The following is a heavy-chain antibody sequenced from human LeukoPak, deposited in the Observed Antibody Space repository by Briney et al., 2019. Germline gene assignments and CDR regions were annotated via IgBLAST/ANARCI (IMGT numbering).Heavy chain of an antibody. J-gene: IGHJ1*01. CDR1: GFTFSDYY. Sequence: GGSLRLSCAASGFTFSDYYMRWIRQAPGKGLEWGSYISYSGSTIYYADSVKGRFTISRDNAKNSLYLQMNSLRAEDTALYYCARQYSSGWYEGYFQHWGQGTLVTVSS. CDR3: ARQYSSGWYEGYFQH. V-gene: IGHV3-11*04. CDR2: ISYSGSTI. D-gene: IGHD6-19*01.